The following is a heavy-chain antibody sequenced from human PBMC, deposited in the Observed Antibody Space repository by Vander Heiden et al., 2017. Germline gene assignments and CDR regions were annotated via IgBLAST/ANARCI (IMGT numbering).Heavy chain of an antibody. CDR1: GYTFTGYY. Sequence: QMQLVQCGAEAKKPGASVKVSCKASGYTFTGYYMHWVRQAPGQGLEWMGWINPNSCDTSISTAYMELSRLRSDDTAVYYGARVYSWYYSFYFDYWGQGTLVTVSS. D-gene: IGHD3-10*01. CDR2: INPNSC. V-gene: IGHV1-2*02. CDR3: ARVYSWYYSFYFDY. J-gene: IGHJ4*02.